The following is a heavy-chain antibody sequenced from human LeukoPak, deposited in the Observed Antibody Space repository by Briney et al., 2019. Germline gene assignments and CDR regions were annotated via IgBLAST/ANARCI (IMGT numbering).Heavy chain of an antibody. Sequence: SVKVSCKASGGTFSSYAISWVRQAPGQGLEWMGRIIPILGIANYAQKFQGRVTMTTDTSTSTAYMELRSLRSDDTAVYYCARDRSGSYYRYWGQGTLVTVSS. J-gene: IGHJ4*02. V-gene: IGHV1-69*04. CDR1: GGTFSSYA. CDR3: ARDRSGSYYRY. CDR2: IIPILGIA. D-gene: IGHD1-26*01.